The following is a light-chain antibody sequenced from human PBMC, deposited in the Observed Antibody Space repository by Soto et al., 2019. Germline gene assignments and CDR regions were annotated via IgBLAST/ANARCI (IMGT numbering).Light chain of an antibody. Sequence: QSLLTNPASVSGSPGQSITISCTGSSTDVGGYNYVSWYQQHPGKAPKVMIYEVSNRPSGVSNRFSGSKSGNTASLTISGLQAEDEADYYCSSYTSSSTYVCGTGTKVTVL. V-gene: IGLV2-14*01. CDR1: STDVGGYNY. J-gene: IGLJ1*01. CDR2: EVS. CDR3: SSYTSSSTYV.